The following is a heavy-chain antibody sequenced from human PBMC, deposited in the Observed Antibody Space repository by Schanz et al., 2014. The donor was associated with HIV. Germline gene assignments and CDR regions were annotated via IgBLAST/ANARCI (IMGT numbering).Heavy chain of an antibody. CDR2: ISESGGRT. J-gene: IGHJ6*02. CDR3: AKDRNYYDDKYLGKGNYYYYYGMDV. V-gene: IGHV3-23*01. CDR1: GFNFNNYA. Sequence: EVQLLESGGGLEQPGGSLRLSCAASGFNFNNYAMTWVRQAPGKGLEWVSSISESGGRTYYADSVNGRFTISRDNSKNTLYLQMKSLRREDTAVYFCAKDRNYYDDKYLGKGNYYYYYGMDVWGQGTTVTVSS. D-gene: IGHD3-22*01.